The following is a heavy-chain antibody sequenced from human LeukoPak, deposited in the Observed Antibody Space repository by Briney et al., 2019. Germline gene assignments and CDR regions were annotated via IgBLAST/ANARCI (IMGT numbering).Heavy chain of an antibody. D-gene: IGHD6-13*01. CDR2: ISGSGGST. CDR1: GFTFISYA. Sequence: PGGSLRLTCAASGFTFISYAMNWVRQAPGKGLEWVSTISGSGGSTCYADSVKGRFTISRDNSKDTLYLQMNSLRAEDTAVYYCANGYCSSSYAFDDWGQGTLVTVSS. J-gene: IGHJ4*02. CDR3: ANGYCSSSYAFDD. V-gene: IGHV3-23*01.